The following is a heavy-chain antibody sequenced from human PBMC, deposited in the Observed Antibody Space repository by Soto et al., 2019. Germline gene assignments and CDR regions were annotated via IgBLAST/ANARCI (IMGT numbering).Heavy chain of an antibody. J-gene: IGHJ6*02. Sequence: PGGSLRLSCAGSGFTFRDYYMRWVRLAPGQGLEWVSYMSSSGATIYYADSVKGRFTISRDNAKNSLYLQMNSLRADDTAVYYCARNTVSAAGADYYGLDVWGQGTTVTVSS. V-gene: IGHV3-11*01. D-gene: IGHD6-13*01. CDR1: GFTFRDYY. CDR2: MSSSGATI. CDR3: ARNTVSAAGADYYGLDV.